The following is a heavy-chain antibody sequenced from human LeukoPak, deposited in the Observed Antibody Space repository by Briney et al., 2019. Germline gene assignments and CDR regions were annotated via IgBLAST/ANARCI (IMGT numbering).Heavy chain of an antibody. CDR1: GYTFTSYG. V-gene: IGHV1-18*01. CDR3: ARSSIAAAGTSWFDP. J-gene: IGHJ5*02. D-gene: IGHD6-13*01. CDR2: ISSYNGNT. Sequence: ASVKVSCKASGYTFTSYGISWVRQAPGQGLEWMGWISSYNGNTHYAQKLQGRVTMTTDTSTSTAYMELRILRSDDTAVYYCARSSIAAAGTSWFDPWGQGTLVTVSS.